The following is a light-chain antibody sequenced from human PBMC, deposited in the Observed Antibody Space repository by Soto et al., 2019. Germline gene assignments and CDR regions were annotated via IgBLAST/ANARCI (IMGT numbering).Light chain of an antibody. Sequence: QSVLTQPPSVSAAPGQKVTISCSGSSSNIGNNYVSWYQQVPGTAPKLLIYDNNKRPSGSPDRFSGSKSGTSATLGISGLQTGGEADYYCCSYTVSGTYVFGTGTKVTVL. CDR3: CSYTVSGTYV. CDR2: DNN. J-gene: IGLJ1*01. V-gene: IGLV1-51*01. CDR1: SSNIGNNY.